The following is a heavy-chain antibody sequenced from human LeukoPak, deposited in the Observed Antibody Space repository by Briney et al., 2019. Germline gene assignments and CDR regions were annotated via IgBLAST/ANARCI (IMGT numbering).Heavy chain of an antibody. CDR2: IWYDGTNK. D-gene: IGHD6-19*01. CDR3: ARSSGWYFGYFDY. Sequence: GGSLRLSCAASGFSFSSYGMHWVRQAPGKGLEWVAAIWYDGTNKYYADSVKGRFTISRDNSKNTLYLQMNSLRAEDTAVYYCARSSGWYFGYFDYWGQGTLVTVSS. J-gene: IGHJ4*02. CDR1: GFSFSSYG. V-gene: IGHV3-33*01.